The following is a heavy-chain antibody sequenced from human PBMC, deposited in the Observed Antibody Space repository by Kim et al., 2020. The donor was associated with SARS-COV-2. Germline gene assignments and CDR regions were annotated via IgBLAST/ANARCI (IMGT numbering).Heavy chain of an antibody. CDR3: TTDTGDYEDY. Sequence: GGSLRLSCEGFGFNFINAWMRWVRQVPGRGLEWVGRITNKADGGTTDYSAPVKGRITISRAESRAPLYLQMNSLRTEDTAVYYCTTDTGDYEDYWGQGALVSVSS. V-gene: IGHV3-15*01. D-gene: IGHD4-17*01. CDR2: ITNKADGGTT. J-gene: IGHJ4*02. CDR1: GFNFINAW.